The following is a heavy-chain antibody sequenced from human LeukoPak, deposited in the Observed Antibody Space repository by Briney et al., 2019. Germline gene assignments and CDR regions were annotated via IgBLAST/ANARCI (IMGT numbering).Heavy chain of an antibody. CDR3: AKDRIGVAAPKVYFDY. CDR2: ISYDGINK. CDR1: GFTLTTYG. D-gene: IGHD6-19*01. J-gene: IGHJ4*02. V-gene: IGHV3-30*18. Sequence: GGSLTLSCAASGFTLTTYGMHWVRQAPGKGLEWVAVISYDGINKDYTDSVKGRFTISRDTSKNTVSLQMNSLRVEDTAVYYCAKDRIGVAAPKVYFDYWGQGTLVTVSS.